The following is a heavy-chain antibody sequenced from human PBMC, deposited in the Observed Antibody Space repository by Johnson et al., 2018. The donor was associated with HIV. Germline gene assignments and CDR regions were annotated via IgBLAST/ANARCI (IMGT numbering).Heavy chain of an antibody. D-gene: IGHD2-8*01. CDR1: GFTFSDAW. Sequence: VQLVESGGGLVRPGGSLTLSCAASGFTFSDAWMNWVRQAPGKGLEWVGRVKSKADGGTTDYAAPVNGRFNISRDNAKNSLYRQMNSLRAEDTALYYCARGPTMRYCTNGVCYIGAFDIWGQGTMVTVSS. CDR2: VKSKADGGTT. CDR3: ARGPTMRYCTNGVCYIGAFDI. V-gene: IGHV3-15*05. J-gene: IGHJ3*02.